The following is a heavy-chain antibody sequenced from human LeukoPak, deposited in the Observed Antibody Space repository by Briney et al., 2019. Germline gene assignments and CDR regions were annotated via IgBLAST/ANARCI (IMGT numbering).Heavy chain of an antibody. D-gene: IGHD2-2*01. CDR1: GFSVSDNY. V-gene: IGHV3-66*03. CDR2: IYSNGKA. CDR3: AKDALNDIVVVPAAIDRYYYGMDV. Sequence: GGSLRLSCAASGFSVSDNYMSWVRQAPGKGLEWVSVIYSNGKAYYTDSVKGRFTISRDNSKNTLYLQMNSLRAEDTAVYYCAKDALNDIVVVPAAIDRYYYGMDVWGQGTTVTVSS. J-gene: IGHJ6*02.